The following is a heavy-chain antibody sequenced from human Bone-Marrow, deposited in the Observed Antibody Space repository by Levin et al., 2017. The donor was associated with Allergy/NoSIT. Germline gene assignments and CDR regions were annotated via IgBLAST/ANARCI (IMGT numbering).Heavy chain of an antibody. V-gene: IGHV3-74*01. CDR1: GFTFSSYW. CDR2: INSDGSST. CDR3: ASCVYSGSHGDY. Sequence: QPGGSLRLSCAASGFTFSSYWMHWVRQAPGKGLVWVSRINSDGSSTSYADSVKGRFTISRDNAKNTLYLQMNSLRAEDTAVYYCASCVYSGSHGDYWGQGTLVTVSS. D-gene: IGHD1-26*01. J-gene: IGHJ4*02.